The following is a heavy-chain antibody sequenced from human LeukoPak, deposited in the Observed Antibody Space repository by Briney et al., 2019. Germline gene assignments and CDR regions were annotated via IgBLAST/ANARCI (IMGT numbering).Heavy chain of an antibody. Sequence: GESLKISCKGSGYSFTSYRISWVRQMPRKGLEWMGRIDPSDSYTNYSPSFQGHVTISADKSISTAYLQWSSLKASDTAMYYCATHVLLWFGERGYYYGMDVWGKGTTVTVSS. CDR2: IDPSDSYT. J-gene: IGHJ6*04. CDR3: ATHVLLWFGERGYYYGMDV. CDR1: GYSFTSYR. D-gene: IGHD3-10*01. V-gene: IGHV5-10-1*01.